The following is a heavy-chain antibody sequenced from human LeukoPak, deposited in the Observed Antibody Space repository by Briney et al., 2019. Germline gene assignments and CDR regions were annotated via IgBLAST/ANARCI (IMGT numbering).Heavy chain of an antibody. CDR2: IYYSGST. D-gene: IGHD5-24*01. Sequence: SETLSLTCTVSGGSINSHYWSWLRQPPGKGLEWIGYIYYSGSTNYNPSLKSLVTISVDTSKNQFSLKLSSVTAADTAVYYCARAGMATIYYFDYWGQGTLVTVSS. CDR1: GGSINSHY. V-gene: IGHV4-59*11. CDR3: ARAGMATIYYFDY. J-gene: IGHJ4*02.